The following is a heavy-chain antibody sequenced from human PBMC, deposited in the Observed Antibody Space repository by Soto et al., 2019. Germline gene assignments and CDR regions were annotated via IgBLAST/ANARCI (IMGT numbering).Heavy chain of an antibody. Sequence: SETLSLTCTVSGGSISSYYWSWIRQPPGKGLEWIGYIYYSGSTNYNPSLKSRVTISVDTSKNQFSLQLSSVTAADTAVYYCARGSWDDVSGHYYMDVWDKGTTVTVSS. J-gene: IGHJ6*03. V-gene: IGHV4-59*01. CDR1: GGSISSYY. CDR3: ARGSWDDVSGHYYMDV. D-gene: IGHD1-1*01. CDR2: IYYSGST.